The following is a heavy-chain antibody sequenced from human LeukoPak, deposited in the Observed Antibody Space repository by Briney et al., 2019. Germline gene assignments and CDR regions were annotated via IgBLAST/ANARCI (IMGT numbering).Heavy chain of an antibody. V-gene: IGHV1-69*04. J-gene: IGHJ4*02. Sequence: ASVKVSCKASGGTFSSYAISWVRQAPGQGLEWMGRIIPILGIANYAQKFQGRVTITADKSTSTAYMELRSLRSEDTAVYYCASVLRFLEWSPSFDYWCQGTLVTVSS. CDR3: ASVLRFLEWSPSFDY. CDR1: GGTFSSYA. CDR2: IIPILGIA. D-gene: IGHD3-3*01.